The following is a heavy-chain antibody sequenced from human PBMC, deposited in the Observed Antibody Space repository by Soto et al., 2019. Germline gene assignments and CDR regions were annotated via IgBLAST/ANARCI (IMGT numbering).Heavy chain of an antibody. D-gene: IGHD1-7*01. Sequence: EVQLVESGGGLVQPGGSLRLSCAASGFTFSSYGMTWVRQAPGKGLEWVSFSSATGAGTYYADSVKGRFTISRDNSKNTLYLQMTSLRVDDTAVYYCAKDRRAGGNYGFYSDFWGQGALVIVSS. CDR2: SSATGAGT. CDR1: GFTFSSYG. J-gene: IGHJ4*02. CDR3: AKDRRAGGNYGFYSDF. V-gene: IGHV3-23*04.